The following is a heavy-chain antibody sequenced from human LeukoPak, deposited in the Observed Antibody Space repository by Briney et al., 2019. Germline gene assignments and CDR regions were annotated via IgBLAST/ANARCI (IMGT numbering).Heavy chain of an antibody. Sequence: ASMKVSCKTSGYTFTSYGISWVRQAPGQGLEWMGWISAYNGNTNYAQKLQGRVTMTTDTSTSTAYMELRSLRSDDTAVYYCARAPLSIVVVPAANAFDIWGQGTMVTVSS. CDR2: ISAYNGNT. CDR1: GYTFTSYG. J-gene: IGHJ3*02. V-gene: IGHV1-18*04. D-gene: IGHD2-2*01. CDR3: ARAPLSIVVVPAANAFDI.